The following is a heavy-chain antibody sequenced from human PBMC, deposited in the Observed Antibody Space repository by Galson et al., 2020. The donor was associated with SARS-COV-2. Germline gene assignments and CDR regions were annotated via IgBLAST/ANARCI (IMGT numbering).Heavy chain of an antibody. J-gene: IGHJ4*02. V-gene: IGHV3-33*06. CDR1: GFTFSRFG. CDR2: IWYDGSNK. Sequence: GESLKISCAASGFTFSRFGMHWVRQAPGKGMEWVSLIWYDGSNKYYADSVKGRFIISRDNSKNTVFLQLNGLRAEDTGVYFCAKDGDFDTLTGYYTEAPFDHWGQGTLVTVSS. CDR3: AKDGDFDTLTGYYTEAPFDH. D-gene: IGHD3-9*01.